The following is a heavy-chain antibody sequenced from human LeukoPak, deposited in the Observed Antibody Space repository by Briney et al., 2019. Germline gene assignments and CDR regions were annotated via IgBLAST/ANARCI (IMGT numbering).Heavy chain of an antibody. CDR3: ARDHGGSFDY. CDR2: ISGSGGST. D-gene: IGHD1-26*01. V-gene: IGHV3-23*01. Sequence: GGSLRLSCAASGFTFSSYAMSWVRQAPGKGLEWVSGISGSGGSTDYADSLKGRFTISRDNSKNTLYLQMNSLRAEDTAVYYCARDHGGSFDYWGQGTLVTVSS. CDR1: GFTFSSYA. J-gene: IGHJ4*02.